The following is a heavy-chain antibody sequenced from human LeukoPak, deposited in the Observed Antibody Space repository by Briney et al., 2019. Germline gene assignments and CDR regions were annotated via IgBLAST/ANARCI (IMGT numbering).Heavy chain of an antibody. CDR3: ARSGSCSSTSCSRGSYYYGMDV. V-gene: IGHV1-2*02. D-gene: IGHD2-2*01. CDR1: GYTFTSYY. Sequence: GASVKVSCKASGYTFTSYYMHWVRQAPGQGLEWMGWINPNSGGTNYAQKFQGRVTMTRDTSISTAYMELSRLRSDDTAVYYCARSGSCSSTSCSRGSYYYGMDVWGQGTTVTVSS. J-gene: IGHJ6*02. CDR2: INPNSGGT.